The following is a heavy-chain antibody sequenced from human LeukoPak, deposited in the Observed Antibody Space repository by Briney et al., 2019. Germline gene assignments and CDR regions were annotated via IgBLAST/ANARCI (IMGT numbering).Heavy chain of an antibody. V-gene: IGHV6-1*01. D-gene: IGHD2-15*01. CDR1: GDSVSSNSAA. J-gene: IGHJ4*02. Sequence: SQTLSLTCAISGDSVSSNSAAWNWIRQSPSRGLEWLGRTYYRSKWYNDYAVSVKSRITINPDTSKNQFSLQLNSVTPEDTAVYYCASYTHSPGRDNTFDYWGQGTLVTVSS. CDR3: ASYTHSPGRDNTFDY. CDR2: TYYRSKWYN.